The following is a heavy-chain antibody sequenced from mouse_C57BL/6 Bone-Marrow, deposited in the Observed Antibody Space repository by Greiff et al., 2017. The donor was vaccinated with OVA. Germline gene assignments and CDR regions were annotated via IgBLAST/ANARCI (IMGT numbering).Heavy chain of an antibody. D-gene: IGHD6-1*01. CDR1: GYSFTGYY. CDR3: ARGEASTDYYAMDY. J-gene: IGHJ4*01. Sequence: VQLKESGPELVKPGASVKISCKASGYSFTGYYMNWVKQSPEKSLEWIGEINPSTGGTTYNQKFKAKATLTVDKSSSTAYMQLKSLTSEDSAVYYCARGEASTDYYAMDYWGQGTSVTVSS. CDR2: INPSTGGT. V-gene: IGHV1-42*01.